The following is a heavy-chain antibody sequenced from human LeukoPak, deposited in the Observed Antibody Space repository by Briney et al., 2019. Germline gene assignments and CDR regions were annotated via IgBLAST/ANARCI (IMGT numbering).Heavy chain of an antibody. J-gene: IGHJ6*02. D-gene: IGHD3-10*01. CDR3: ASLYYYVSGSSYGMDV. Sequence: PSETLSLTCAVYGGSFSGYYWSWIRQPPGKGLEWIGGINHSGSTNYNPSLRSRVTISVDTSKNQFSLKLSSVTAADTAVYYCASLYYYVSGSSYGMDVWGQGTTVTVSS. V-gene: IGHV4-34*01. CDR2: INHSGST. CDR1: GGSFSGYY.